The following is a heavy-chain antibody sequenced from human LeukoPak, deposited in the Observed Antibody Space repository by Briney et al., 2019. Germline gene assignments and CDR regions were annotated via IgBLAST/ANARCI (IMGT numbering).Heavy chain of an antibody. V-gene: IGHV3-30*03. D-gene: IGHD3-22*01. CDR2: ISHDGSIK. CDR3: ARDIYYYGSSGYFLTYYIDS. J-gene: IGHJ4*02. Sequence: GSLRLSCVASGFSFSHHGIHWVRQAPGKGLEWVAVISHDGSIKYYADSVKGRFGISRDNSKNTLELQMDNLRAEDTAIYFCARDIYYYGSSGYFLTYYIDSWGQGTLVTVSS. CDR1: GFSFSHHG.